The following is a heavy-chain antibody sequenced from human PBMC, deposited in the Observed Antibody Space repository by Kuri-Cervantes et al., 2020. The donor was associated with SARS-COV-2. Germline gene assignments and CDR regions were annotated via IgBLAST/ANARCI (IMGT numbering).Heavy chain of an antibody. CDR3: AKDPHGIVVVVAAIDQ. CDR1: GFTFSSYG. Sequence: GGSLRLSCAASGFTFSSYGMHWVRQAPGKGLEWVALISYDGSSKYYADSVKGRFTISRDNSKNTLYLQMSSLRVEDTAVYYCAKDPHGIVVVVAAIDQWGQGTLVTVSS. J-gene: IGHJ4*02. V-gene: IGHV3-30*18. CDR2: ISYDGSSK. D-gene: IGHD2-15*01.